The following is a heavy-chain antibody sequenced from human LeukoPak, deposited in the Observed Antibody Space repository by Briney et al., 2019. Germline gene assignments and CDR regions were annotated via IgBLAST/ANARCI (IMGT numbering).Heavy chain of an antibody. J-gene: IGHJ5*02. CDR2: IYTSGST. Sequence: SETLSLTCTVSGGSISSYYWSWIRQPPGKGLEWIGYIYTSGSTNYNPSLKSRVTISVDTSKNQFSLKLSPVTAADTAVYYCARRDSSSTSCYHNWFDPWGQGTLVTVSS. D-gene: IGHD2-2*01. CDR3: ARRDSSSTSCYHNWFDP. CDR1: GGSISSYY. V-gene: IGHV4-4*09.